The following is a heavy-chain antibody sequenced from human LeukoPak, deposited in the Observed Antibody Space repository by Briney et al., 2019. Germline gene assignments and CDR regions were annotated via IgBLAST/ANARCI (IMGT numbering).Heavy chain of an antibody. D-gene: IGHD4-17*01. Sequence: SLRLSCAASGFTFSSYEMNWVRQAPGKGLEWVGFIRSKAYGGTTEYAASVKGRFTISRDDSKSIAYLQTNSLKTEDTAVYYCTRDVGDYDYYYYGMDVWGQGTTVTVSS. CDR2: IRSKAYGGTT. J-gene: IGHJ6*02. CDR3: TRDVGDYDYYYYGMDV. V-gene: IGHV3-49*04. CDR1: GFTFSSYE.